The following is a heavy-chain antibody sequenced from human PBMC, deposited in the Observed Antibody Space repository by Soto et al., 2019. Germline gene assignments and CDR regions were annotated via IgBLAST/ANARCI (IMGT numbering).Heavy chain of an antibody. J-gene: IGHJ4*02. CDR1: GGSIRSGDYY. Sequence: SETLSLTCTVSGGSIRSGDYYWMWIRHPPGKGLEWIGYIYYSGSTYYNPSLKSRVTISVDTSKNQFSLKLSSVTAADTAVYYCARGYSYGRFDFDCWGQGTLVIVSS. CDR2: IYYSGST. CDR3: ARGYSYGRFDFDC. V-gene: IGHV4-30-4*01. D-gene: IGHD5-18*01.